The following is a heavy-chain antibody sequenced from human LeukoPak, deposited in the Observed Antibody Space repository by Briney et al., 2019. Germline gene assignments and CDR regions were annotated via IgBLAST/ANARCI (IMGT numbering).Heavy chain of an antibody. D-gene: IGHD3-16*01. J-gene: IGHJ4*02. CDR2: INGDGSST. CDR3: SRGFWGWEVDY. Sequence: GGSLRLSCAASGFTFSSYWMHWVRQAPGKWLVCVSRINGDGSSTNYADSVKGRFTISRDNAKNTLYLQMNSLRAEDTAVYFCSRGFWGWEVDYWGQGILVTVSS. CDR1: GFTFSSYW. V-gene: IGHV3-74*01.